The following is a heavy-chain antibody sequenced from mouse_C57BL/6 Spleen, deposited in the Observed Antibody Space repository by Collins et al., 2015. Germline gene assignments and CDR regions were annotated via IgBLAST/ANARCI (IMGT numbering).Heavy chain of an antibody. CDR1: GFTFSSYA. Sequence: EVKLVESGGGLVKPGGSLKLSCAASGFTFSSYAMSWVRQTPEKRLEWVASISSGGSTYYPDSVKGRFTISRDNARNILYLQMSSLRSEDTAMYYCARGGGSSWRIYAMDYWGQGTSVTVSS. V-gene: IGHV5-6-5*01. J-gene: IGHJ4*01. D-gene: IGHD1-1*01. CDR2: ISSGGST. CDR3: ARGGGSSWRIYAMDY.